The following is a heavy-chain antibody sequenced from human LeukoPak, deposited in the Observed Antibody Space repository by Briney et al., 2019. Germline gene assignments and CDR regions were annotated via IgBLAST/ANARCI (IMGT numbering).Heavy chain of an antibody. D-gene: IGHD6-19*01. Sequence: ASVKVSCEASGYTFSNYGISWVRQAPGLGLEWMGWTSYNGNTNYAQKFQDRVTMTTDTSTTTAYMELRSLESDDTAVYYCARHSGSGWQALGYRGQGTLVTVSS. CDR1: GYTFSNYG. V-gene: IGHV1-18*04. CDR2: TSYNGNT. J-gene: IGHJ4*02. CDR3: ARHSGSGWQALGY.